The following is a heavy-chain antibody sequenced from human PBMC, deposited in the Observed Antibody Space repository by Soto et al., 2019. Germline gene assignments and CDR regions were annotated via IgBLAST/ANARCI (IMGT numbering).Heavy chain of an antibody. CDR3: VRERGEEDSQDGSGYYYFDY. CDR1: GDSVSSNNAA. Sequence: PSQTLSLTCAISGDSVSSNNAAWNWIRQSPSRGLEWLGRTYYSSKWYSDYAVFVKSRVSINPDTSKNQFSLQLSSVTPEDTAVYYCVRERGEEDSQDGSGYYYFDYWGQGALVTVSS. V-gene: IGHV6-1*01. D-gene: IGHD3-3*01. CDR2: TYYSSKWYS. J-gene: IGHJ4*02.